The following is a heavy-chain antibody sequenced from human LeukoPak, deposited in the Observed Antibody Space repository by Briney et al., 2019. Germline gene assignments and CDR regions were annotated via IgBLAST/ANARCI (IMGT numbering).Heavy chain of an antibody. V-gene: IGHV1-3*01. CDR1: GYTFIDYA. D-gene: IGHD3-10*01. J-gene: IGHJ5*02. CDR2: ISRGNDDT. CDR3: ARDWAPGSSPLDP. Sequence: GASVKVSCKASGYTFIDYAIHWVRQAPGQSLEWVGWISRGNDDTKYSQKFQGRVTITKDTSANTVYMELSNLRSEDTAVYYCARDWAPGSSPLDPWGQGTLVTVSS.